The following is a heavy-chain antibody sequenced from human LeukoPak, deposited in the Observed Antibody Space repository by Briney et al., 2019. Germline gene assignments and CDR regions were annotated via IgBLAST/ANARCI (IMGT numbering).Heavy chain of an antibody. J-gene: IGHJ6*03. CDR3: ARVPPVVPVDYYYYMVV. V-gene: IGHV1-2*02. CDR1: GYTFTGYY. D-gene: IGHD3-22*01. Sequence: ASVKVSCKASGYTFTGYYMHWVRQAPGQGLEWMGWINPNSGGTNYAQKFQGRVTMTRDTSISTAYMELSRLRSDDTAVYYCARVPPVVPVDYYYYMVVWGKRTP. CDR2: INPNSGGT.